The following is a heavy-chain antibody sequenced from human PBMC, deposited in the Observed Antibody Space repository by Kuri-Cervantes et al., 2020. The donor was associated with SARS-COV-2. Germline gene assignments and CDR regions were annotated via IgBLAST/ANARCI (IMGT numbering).Heavy chain of an antibody. CDR1: GFTFSSYS. V-gene: IGHV3-48*04. CDR2: ISSSGSTI. Sequence: GESLKISCAASGFTFSSYSMNWVRQAPGKGLEWVSYISSSGSTIYYADSVKGRFIISRDNARKSVYLQMNSLRGEDTAMYYCARVAGEGPIYYYYMDVWGEGTTVTVSS. D-gene: IGHD2-21*01. J-gene: IGHJ6*03. CDR3: ARVAGEGPIYYYYMDV.